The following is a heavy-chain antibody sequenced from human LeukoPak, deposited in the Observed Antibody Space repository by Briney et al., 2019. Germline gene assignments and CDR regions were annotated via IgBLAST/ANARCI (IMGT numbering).Heavy chain of an antibody. V-gene: IGHV3-30*02. J-gene: IGHJ4*02. D-gene: IGHD3-10*01. CDR2: IRYDGSNK. Sequence: GGSLRLSCAASGFTFSSYGMHWVRQAPGKGLEWVAFIRYDGSNKYYADSVKGRFTISRDNSKNTLYLQMNSLRAEDTAVYYCAKVSKGVRGVNKMGGFDYWGQGTLVTVSS. CDR3: AKVSKGVRGVNKMGGFDY. CDR1: GFTFSSYG.